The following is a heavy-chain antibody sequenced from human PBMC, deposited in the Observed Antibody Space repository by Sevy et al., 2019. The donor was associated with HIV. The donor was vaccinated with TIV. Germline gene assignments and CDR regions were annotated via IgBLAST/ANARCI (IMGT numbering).Heavy chain of an antibody. Sequence: ASVKVSCKASGGTFSSYAISWVRQAPGQGLEWMGGIIPIFGTANYAQKFQGRVTITADESTSTAYMELSSLRSEDTAVYYCARADKMKDGYNSLLPMDYWGHGTLVTVSS. CDR3: ARADKMKDGYNSLLPMDY. D-gene: IGHD5-12*01. CDR1: GGTFSSYA. CDR2: IIPIFGTA. V-gene: IGHV1-69*13. J-gene: IGHJ4*01.